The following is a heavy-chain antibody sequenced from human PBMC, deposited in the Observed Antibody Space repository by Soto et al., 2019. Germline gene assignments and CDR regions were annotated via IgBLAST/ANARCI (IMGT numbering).Heavy chain of an antibody. J-gene: IGHJ6*02. CDR3: AKGKGMNSSYGMHV. V-gene: IGHV3-30*18. CDR2: IPYDGSNR. CDR1: VFTFSSYG. Sequence: VGSLRLSCAASVFTFSSYGMHCVRHSPGKWLEWVAVIPYDGSNRYYADSVKGRFTISRDNSKNTLNLHMSSLRAEDTAVYYCAKGKGMNSSYGMHVWGQGTTVTVSS. D-gene: IGHD3-10*01.